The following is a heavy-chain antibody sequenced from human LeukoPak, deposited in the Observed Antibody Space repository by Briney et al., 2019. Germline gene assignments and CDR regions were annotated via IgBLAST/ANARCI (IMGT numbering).Heavy chain of an antibody. CDR3: ARGQQLGWFDP. V-gene: IGHV4-34*01. CDR1: GGSFSGYY. J-gene: IGHJ5*02. CDR2: INHSGST. Sequence: SETLSLTCAVYGGSFSGYYWSWIRQPPGKGLEWIGEINHSGSTNYNPSLKSRVTISADTSKNQFSLKLSSVTAADTAVYYCARGQQLGWFDPWGQGTLVTVSS. D-gene: IGHD6-13*01.